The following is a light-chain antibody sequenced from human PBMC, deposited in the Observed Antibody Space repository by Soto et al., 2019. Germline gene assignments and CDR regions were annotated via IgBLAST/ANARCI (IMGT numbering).Light chain of an antibody. J-gene: IGLJ1*01. CDR2: SVS. CDR3: ISYTVSRSYV. Sequence: QSSLAQPGSVFWAPGKSITLFFRGTRSDIGTYDHVAWFQQFPGKTPKLVIYSVSDRPSGVSYRFSGSKSGNTASLTISGLQADDEADYYCISYTVSRSYVFGTGTKVTVL. CDR1: RSDIGTYDH. V-gene: IGLV2-14*01.